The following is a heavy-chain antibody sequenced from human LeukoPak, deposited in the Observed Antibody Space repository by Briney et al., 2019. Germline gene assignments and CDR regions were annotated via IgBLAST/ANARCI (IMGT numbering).Heavy chain of an antibody. CDR2: INHSGST. CDR3: ARGTMTTVTYYFDY. J-gene: IGHJ4*02. CDR1: GGSISSYY. D-gene: IGHD4-17*01. V-gene: IGHV4-34*01. Sequence: SETLSLTCSVSGGSISSYYWSWIRQPPGKGLEWIGEINHSGSTNYNPSLKSRVTISVDTSKNQFSLKLSSVTAADTAVYYCARGTMTTVTYYFDYWGQGTLVTVSS.